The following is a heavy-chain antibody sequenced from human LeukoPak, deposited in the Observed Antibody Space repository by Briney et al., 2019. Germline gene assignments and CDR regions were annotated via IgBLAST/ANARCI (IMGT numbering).Heavy chain of an antibody. D-gene: IGHD5-18*01. Sequence: ASVKVSCKASGYTFTDYYMHWVRQAPGQGLEWMGWINPNSGGTNYTQKFQGRVTMTRDTSTSTVYMELSSLRSEDTAVYYCARATGYGNWFDPWGQGTLVTVSS. V-gene: IGHV1-2*02. CDR2: INPNSGGT. CDR3: ARATGYGNWFDP. J-gene: IGHJ5*02. CDR1: GYTFTDYY.